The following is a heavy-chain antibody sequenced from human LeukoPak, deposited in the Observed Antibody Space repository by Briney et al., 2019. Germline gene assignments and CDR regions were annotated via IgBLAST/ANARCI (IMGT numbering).Heavy chain of an antibody. D-gene: IGHD3-10*01. CDR2: ISSSSSYI. CDR1: GFTFSSYS. V-gene: IGHV3-21*01. Sequence: GGSLRLSCAASGFTFSSYSMNWVRQAPGKGLEWVSSISSSSSYIYYADSVKGRFTISRDNAENSLYLQMNSLRAEDTAVYYCARIYGSGSYVGLYGMDVWGQGTTVTVSS. CDR3: ARIYGSGSYVGLYGMDV. J-gene: IGHJ6*02.